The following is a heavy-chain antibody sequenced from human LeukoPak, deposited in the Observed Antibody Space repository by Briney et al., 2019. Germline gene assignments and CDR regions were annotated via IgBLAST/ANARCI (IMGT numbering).Heavy chain of an antibody. CDR3: ARVAHYDSSGIGNY. D-gene: IGHD3-22*01. Sequence: GGSLRLSCAASGFTVSSNYMSWVRQAPGKGLEWVSVIYSGGSTYYAGSVKGRFTISRDNSKNTLYLQMNSLRAEDTAVYYCARVAHYDSSGIGNYWGQGTLVTVSS. J-gene: IGHJ4*02. CDR2: IYSGGST. CDR1: GFTVSSNY. V-gene: IGHV3-53*01.